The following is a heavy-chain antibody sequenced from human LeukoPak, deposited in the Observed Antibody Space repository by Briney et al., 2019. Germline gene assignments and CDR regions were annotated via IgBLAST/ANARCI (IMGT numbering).Heavy chain of an antibody. Sequence: GGSLRLSCAASGFTFSSYAMSWVRQAPGKGLEWVSAISGSGGSTYYADSVKGRFTISRDNSKNTLYLQMNSLGAEDTAVYYCAKNPRTRIAVAGYFDYWGQGTLVTVSS. D-gene: IGHD6-19*01. CDR1: GFTFSSYA. V-gene: IGHV3-23*01. J-gene: IGHJ4*02. CDR2: ISGSGGST. CDR3: AKNPRTRIAVAGYFDY.